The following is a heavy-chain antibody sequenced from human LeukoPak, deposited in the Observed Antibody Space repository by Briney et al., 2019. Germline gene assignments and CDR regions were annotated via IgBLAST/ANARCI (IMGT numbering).Heavy chain of an antibody. CDR2: IIPILGIA. CDR3: AREGKGSCGWAVDY. J-gene: IGHJ4*02. CDR1: GGTFSSYT. V-gene: IGHV1-69*04. Sequence: GASVKVSCKASGGTFSSYTISWVRQAPGQGLEWMGRIIPILGIANYAQKFQGRVTITADKSTSTAYMELSSLRSEDTAVYYCAREGKGSCGWAVDYWGQGTLVTFSS. D-gene: IGHD6-19*01.